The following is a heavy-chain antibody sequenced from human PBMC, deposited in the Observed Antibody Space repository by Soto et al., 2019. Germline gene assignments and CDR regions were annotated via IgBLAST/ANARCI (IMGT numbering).Heavy chain of an antibody. CDR1: GFTFSSYS. Sequence: EVPLVESGGGLGQPGGSLRLSCIGSGFTFSSYSMNWVRQAPGKGLEWISYIDARSSTIYYADSVKGRFTISRDNARNSLYLQMNSLKVADTAVYFCARDRRLRDFYYYGMDVWGRGTTVIVSS. V-gene: IGHV3-48*01. CDR2: IDARSSTI. J-gene: IGHJ6*02. CDR3: ARDRRLRDFYYYGMDV. D-gene: IGHD4-17*01.